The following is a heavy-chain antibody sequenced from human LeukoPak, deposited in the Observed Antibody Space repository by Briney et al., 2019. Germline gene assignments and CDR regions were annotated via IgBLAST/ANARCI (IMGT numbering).Heavy chain of an antibody. CDR1: GYIFTNND. V-gene: IGHV1-8*01. CDR2: MNPRSGNT. CDR3: AKVVSGGHHDY. J-gene: IGHJ4*02. D-gene: IGHD2-15*01. Sequence: ASVKVSCKASGYIFTNNDISWVRQAAGQGLEWMGWMNPRSGNTGYAQKFQGRVTMTRDTSITTAYMELSALRSEDTAVYYCAKVVSGGHHDYRGQGTLVTVSS.